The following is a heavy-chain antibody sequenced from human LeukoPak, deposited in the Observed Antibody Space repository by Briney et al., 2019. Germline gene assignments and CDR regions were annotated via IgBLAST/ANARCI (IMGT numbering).Heavy chain of an antibody. Sequence: GGSLRLSCAASGFTFSSYSMNWVRQAPGKGLEWVSSISSSSSYIYYADSVKGRFTISRDNAKNSLYLQMNSLRAEDTAVYYCARTGVLNYDSSGYSDWFDPWGQGTLVTVSS. D-gene: IGHD3-22*01. CDR2: ISSSSSYI. CDR1: GFTFSSYS. V-gene: IGHV3-21*01. CDR3: ARTGVLNYDSSGYSDWFDP. J-gene: IGHJ5*02.